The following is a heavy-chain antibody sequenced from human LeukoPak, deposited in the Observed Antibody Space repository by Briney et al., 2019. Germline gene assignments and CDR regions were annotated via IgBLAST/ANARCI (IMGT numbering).Heavy chain of an antibody. V-gene: IGHV3-66*04. CDR2: IYGGGST. Sequence: GGSLRLSCAASGFTVSSNYMSWVRQAPGKGLEWVSVIYGGGSTYYADSVKGRFTISRDNSKNTLYFQLNSLRAEDTAVYYCARPGYSYGYAFDYWGQGTLVTVSS. CDR1: GFTVSSNY. J-gene: IGHJ4*02. CDR3: ARPGYSYGYAFDY. D-gene: IGHD5-18*01.